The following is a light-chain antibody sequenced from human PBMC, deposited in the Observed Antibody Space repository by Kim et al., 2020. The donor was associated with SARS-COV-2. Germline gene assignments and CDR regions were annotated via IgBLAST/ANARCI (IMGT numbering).Light chain of an antibody. CDR3: AAWDDSLSGPV. CDR1: SSNIGSNY. CDR2: RNN. J-gene: IGLJ3*02. V-gene: IGLV1-47*01. Sequence: QSVLTQPPSASGTPGQRVTISCSGSSSNIGSNYVYWYQQLPTAPKLLIYRNNQRPSGVPDRFSGSKSGTSASPAISGLRSEDEADYYCAAWDDSLSGPVFGGGTQLTVL.